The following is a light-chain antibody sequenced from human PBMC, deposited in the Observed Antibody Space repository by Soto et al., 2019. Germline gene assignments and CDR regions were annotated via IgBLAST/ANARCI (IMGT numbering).Light chain of an antibody. CDR2: KIS. CDR3: MQATQLPWT. CDR1: QSLVHSDGNTY. V-gene: IGKV2-24*01. J-gene: IGKJ1*01. Sequence: LVMTQTPLSSTVTLGQPASISCRSSQSLVHSDGNTYLSWLQQRPGQPPTLLSYKISMRFSGVPARFSGRGAETDFTLKISRVEAEDVWVYFCMQATQLPWTFGQGTKVDIK.